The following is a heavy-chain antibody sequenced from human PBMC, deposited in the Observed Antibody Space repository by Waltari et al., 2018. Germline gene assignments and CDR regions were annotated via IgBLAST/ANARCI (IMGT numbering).Heavy chain of an antibody. V-gene: IGHV4-39*01. J-gene: IGHJ6*03. Sequence: QLQLQESGPGLVKPSETLSLTCTVSGGSISSSSYYWGWIRQPPGKGLEWIGSIYYRGSTYYNPSLKSRVTISVDTSKNQFSLKLSSVTAADTAVYYCARHGYYYYYMDVWGKGTTVTVSS. CDR2: IYYRGST. CDR1: GGSISSSSYY. CDR3: ARHGYYYYYMDV.